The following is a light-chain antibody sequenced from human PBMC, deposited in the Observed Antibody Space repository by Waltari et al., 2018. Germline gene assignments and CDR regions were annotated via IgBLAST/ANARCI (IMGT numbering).Light chain of an antibody. CDR3: LLSYGGGGV. Sequence: QAMVTQEPSLTVPPGGTVTLTCGSSTGPVTGGHYPFWFQQKPVQAPRTLIYEIGNKYPWTPSRFVCCRLGDKAALTLSGAQPEDEADYYCLLSYGGGGVFGGGTRLTVL. CDR2: EIG. V-gene: IGLV7-46*01. J-gene: IGLJ3*02. CDR1: TGPVTGGHY.